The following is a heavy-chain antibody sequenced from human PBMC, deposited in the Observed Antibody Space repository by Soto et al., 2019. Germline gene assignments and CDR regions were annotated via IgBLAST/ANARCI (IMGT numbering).Heavy chain of an antibody. Sequence: QVQLVESGGGVVQPGRSLRLSCAASGFTFSSYAMHWVRQAPGKGLEWVAVISFDGSDKSYADSVKGRFTISRDTSKNTLSLLMNSLRTEDTAIYYCAKVDVVGLEPGFGIDVWGQGTTVTVSS. CDR2: ISFDGSDK. CDR3: AKVDVVGLEPGFGIDV. D-gene: IGHD1-1*01. CDR1: GFTFSSYA. J-gene: IGHJ6*02. V-gene: IGHV3-30*18.